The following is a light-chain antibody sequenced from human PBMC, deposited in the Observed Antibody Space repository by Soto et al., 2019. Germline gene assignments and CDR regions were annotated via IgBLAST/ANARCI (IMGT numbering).Light chain of an antibody. V-gene: IGLV2-14*01. J-gene: IGLJ1*01. CDR1: SSDAGGYNY. CDR3: SSYTSSSTYV. CDR2: EVT. Sequence: QSVLTQPASVSGPPGQSITISCTGTSSDAGGYNYVSWYQQHPGKAPKLMIYEVTNRPSGVSNRFSGSKSGNTASLTISGLQAEDEADYYCSSYTSSSTYVFGTGTKVTVL.